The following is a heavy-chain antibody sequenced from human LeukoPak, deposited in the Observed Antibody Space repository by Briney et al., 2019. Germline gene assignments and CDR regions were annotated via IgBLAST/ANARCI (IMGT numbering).Heavy chain of an antibody. D-gene: IGHD5-12*01. CDR1: GFTFSNYW. CDR3: ARFGYSGWNLEY. V-gene: IGHV3-7*01. CDR2: IKQDGSEK. J-gene: IGHJ4*02. Sequence: PGGSLRLSCAASGFTFSNYWMSWVRQAPGKGLEWVANIKQDGSEKYYVDSVKGRFTISRDDAKSSLYVQMNSLRDEDTAVYYCARFGYSGWNLEYWGQGTLVTVSS.